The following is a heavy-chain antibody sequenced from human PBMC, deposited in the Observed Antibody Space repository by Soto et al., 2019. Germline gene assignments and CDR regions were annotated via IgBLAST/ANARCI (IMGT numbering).Heavy chain of an antibody. Sequence: PGGSLRLSCAASGFTFSNYAMNWVRQAPGKGLEWVSGISGYGDTTYYAGSLKGRFTISRDNSKNTLYLQMNSLRAEDTAVYYCAKIRGHYYYGMDVWGQGTTVTVSS. D-gene: IGHD3-10*01. CDR2: ISGYGDTT. CDR3: AKIRGHYYYGMDV. J-gene: IGHJ6*02. CDR1: GFTFSNYA. V-gene: IGHV3-23*01.